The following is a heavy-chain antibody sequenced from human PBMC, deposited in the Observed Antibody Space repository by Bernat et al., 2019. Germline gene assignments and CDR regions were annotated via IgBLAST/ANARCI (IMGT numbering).Heavy chain of an antibody. Sequence: QVQLVESGGGVVQPGRSLKLSCAASGFTFSKYGMHWVRQAPGKGLEWVAVIWYDGSDKYYGDSVKGRFTISRDNSKNTLYLQMNSLRAEDTAVYYCARGTSTSAPYMDVWGKGTTVTVSS. CDR3: ARGTSTSAPYMDV. J-gene: IGHJ6*03. CDR2: IWYDGSDK. CDR1: GFTFSKYG. V-gene: IGHV3-33*01.